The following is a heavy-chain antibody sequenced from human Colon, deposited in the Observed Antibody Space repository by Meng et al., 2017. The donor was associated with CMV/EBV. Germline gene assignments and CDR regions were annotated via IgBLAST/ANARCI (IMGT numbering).Heavy chain of an antibody. Sequence: GGSLRLSCVASGFSVSTNYISWVRQGPGKGLEWVSVIYDTGRTYYTDSVKGRFTVSRDNSKHTLYLQLNGLRADDTAVYYCAKDRLKHSGWYEGFDYWGQGTLVTVSS. CDR2: IYDTGRT. D-gene: IGHD6-19*01. J-gene: IGHJ4*02. CDR1: GFSVSTNY. CDR3: AKDRLKHSGWYEGFDY. V-gene: IGHV3-66*03.